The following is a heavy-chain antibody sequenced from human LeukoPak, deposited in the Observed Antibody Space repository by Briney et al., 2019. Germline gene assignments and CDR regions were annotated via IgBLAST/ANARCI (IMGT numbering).Heavy chain of an antibody. J-gene: IGHJ4*02. CDR1: GFTFSSYS. V-gene: IGHV3-48*01. Sequence: GGPLRLSCAASGFTFSSYSMNWVRQAPGKGLEWVSYISSSSSTIYYADSVKGRFTISRDNAKNSLYLQMNSLRAEDTAVYYCARAGIVGATDYWGQGTLVTVSS. D-gene: IGHD1-26*01. CDR3: ARAGIVGATDY. CDR2: ISSSSSTI.